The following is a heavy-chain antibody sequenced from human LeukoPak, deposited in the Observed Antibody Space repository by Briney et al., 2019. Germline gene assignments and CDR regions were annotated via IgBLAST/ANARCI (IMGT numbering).Heavy chain of an antibody. Sequence: RGESLKISCKGSGYSFTSYWIGWVRQMPGKGLEWMGIIYCGDSDTRYSPSFQGQVTISADKSISTAYLQWSSLKASDTAMYYCARLGALRDYYYYMDVWGKGTTVTISS. CDR2: IYCGDSDT. V-gene: IGHV5-51*01. D-gene: IGHD3-16*01. CDR1: GYSFTSYW. CDR3: ARLGALRDYYYYMDV. J-gene: IGHJ6*03.